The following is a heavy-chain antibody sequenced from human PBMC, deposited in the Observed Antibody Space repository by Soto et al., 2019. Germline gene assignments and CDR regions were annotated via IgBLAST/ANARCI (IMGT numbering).Heavy chain of an antibody. CDR1: EFTFSSYW. CDR3: ARGCSGGSCYNEKVFYYYGMDV. D-gene: IGHD2-15*01. CDR2: IKQDGSET. Sequence: GGSLRLSCVASEFTFSSYWMNWVRQAPGKGLEWVANIKQDGSETYYVDSVKGRFTISRDNAKNSLYLQMNSLRAEDTAVYYCARGCSGGSCYNEKVFYYYGMDVWVQGTTVTVSS. J-gene: IGHJ6*02. V-gene: IGHV3-7*04.